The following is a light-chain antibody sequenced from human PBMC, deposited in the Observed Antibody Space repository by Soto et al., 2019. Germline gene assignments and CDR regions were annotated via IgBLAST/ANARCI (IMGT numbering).Light chain of an antibody. CDR3: SSYTSSSLLV. J-gene: IGLJ3*02. CDR2: EVS. Sequence: QSALTQPASVSGSPGQSITISCTGTSSDVGGYNYVSWYQQHPGKAPKLMICEVSNRPSGVSNRFSGSKSGNTASLTISGLQAEDEADYYCSSYTSSSLLVFGGGTKLTVL. V-gene: IGLV2-14*01. CDR1: SSDVGGYNY.